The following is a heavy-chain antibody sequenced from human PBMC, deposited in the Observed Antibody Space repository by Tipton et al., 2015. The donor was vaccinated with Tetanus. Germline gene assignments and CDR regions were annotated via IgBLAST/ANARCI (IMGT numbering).Heavy chain of an antibody. J-gene: IGHJ1*01. CDR2: IYPGDSDT. Sequence: QLVQSGAEVKKPGESLKISCKGSGYSFTSYWIGWVRQMPGKGLEWMGIIYPGDSDTGYSPSFQAQVPISADQSISTAYLQWSSLKASDTAMYYCARHVYGGGDCCYFQHWGQGPLVTVSS. CDR3: ARHVYGGGDCCYFQH. D-gene: IGHD2-21*02. CDR1: GYSFTSYW. V-gene: IGHV5-51*01.